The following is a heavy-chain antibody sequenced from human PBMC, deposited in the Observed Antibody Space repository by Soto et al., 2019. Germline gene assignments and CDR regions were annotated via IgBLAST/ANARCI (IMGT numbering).Heavy chain of an antibody. CDR1: GYTFTTFD. J-gene: IGHJ5*02. Sequence: QVQLMQSGAEVKKPGASVKVSCKASGYTFTTFDFNWVGQAPGQGLEWMGWMNPNRTNTGYAEKFPGRVTMTRDTSISTAYMELSSLRYDDTAVYYCVRGGFLSHDHVIIAPATLGFDPWGQGTLVTVSS. CDR2: MNPNRTNT. D-gene: IGHD2-2*01. V-gene: IGHV1-8*01. CDR3: VRGGFLSHDHVIIAPATLGFDP.